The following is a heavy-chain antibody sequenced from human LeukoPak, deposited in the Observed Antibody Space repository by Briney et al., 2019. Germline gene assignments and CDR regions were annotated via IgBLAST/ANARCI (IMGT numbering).Heavy chain of an antibody. D-gene: IGHD3-3*01. V-gene: IGHV1-8*01. Sequence: ASVKVSCKASGYTLTSYDVNWVRQATGQGLEWMGWMNPNSGRTGYAQKFQGRVTITRNTSISTAYMELSSLRSEDTAVYFCARVRLRNGYNWFDPWGQGTLVTVSS. CDR2: MNPNSGRT. CDR3: ARVRLRNGYNWFDP. J-gene: IGHJ5*02. CDR1: GYTLTSYD.